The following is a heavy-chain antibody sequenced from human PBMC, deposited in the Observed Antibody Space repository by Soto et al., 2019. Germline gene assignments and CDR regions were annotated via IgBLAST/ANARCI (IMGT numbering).Heavy chain of an antibody. J-gene: IGHJ4*02. V-gene: IGHV3-23*01. CDR1: GVTFSSYT. CDR3: ATPPGIILPDTAPFDY. D-gene: IGHD5-18*01. Sequence: EVQLLDSGGDLVQPGGSLRLSCAASGVTFSSYTMNWVRQAPGKGLEWVSAISGSGSSTYYEDSVKGRFTISRDNSKNPVYLQMNSLTAEDTAVYYCATPPGIILPDTAPFDYWGQGNLVTVSS. CDR2: ISGSGSST.